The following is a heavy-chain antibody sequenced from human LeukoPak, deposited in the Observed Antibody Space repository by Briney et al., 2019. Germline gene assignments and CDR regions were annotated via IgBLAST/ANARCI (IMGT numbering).Heavy chain of an antibody. J-gene: IGHJ1*01. D-gene: IGHD3-22*01. CDR3: ARAPSEIGGYYPEYFRH. V-gene: IGHV3-74*01. CDR1: GFTFSSYW. Sequence: GGYLRLSCAASGFTFSSYWMHWVRQAPGKGLVWVSRIKSDGSTNYADSVKGRFTISRDNAKNTLSLQMNSLRAEDTGVYYCARAPSEIGGYYPEYFRHWGQGTLVTVSS. CDR2: IKSDGST.